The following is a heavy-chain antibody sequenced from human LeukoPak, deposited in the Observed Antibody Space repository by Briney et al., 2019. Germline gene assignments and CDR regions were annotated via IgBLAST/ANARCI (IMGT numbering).Heavy chain of an antibody. J-gene: IGHJ4*02. CDR2: IYYSGST. V-gene: IGHV4-59*01. CDR3: ARDRNY. Sequence: KPSETLSLTCTVSGGSISSYYWSWIRQPPGKGLEWIGYIYYSGSTNYNPSLKSRVTISVDTSKNQFSLKLSSVTAADTAVYYCARDRNYWGQGTLVTVSS. CDR1: GGSISSYY.